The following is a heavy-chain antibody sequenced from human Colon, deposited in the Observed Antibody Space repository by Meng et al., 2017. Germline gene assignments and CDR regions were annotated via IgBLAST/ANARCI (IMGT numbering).Heavy chain of an antibody. CDR1: GFSFSAYY. CDR2: ITGRATRT. D-gene: IGHD1-1*01. Sequence: EVQLLESGGGLVQPGGSLRLSCEASGFSFSAYYMSWVRQVPGMGPEWVSAITGRATRTYYADSVQGRFTISRDNPTNTVYLQMTSLTAEDTGVYYCATINWSDYEDYWGQGVLVTVSS. V-gene: IGHV3-23*01. J-gene: IGHJ4*02. CDR3: ATINWSDYEDY.